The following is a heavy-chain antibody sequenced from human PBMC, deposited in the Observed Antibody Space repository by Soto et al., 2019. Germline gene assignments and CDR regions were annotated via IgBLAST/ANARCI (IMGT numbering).Heavy chain of an antibody. CDR1: EFTFSDYA. Sequence: QVQLVESGGGVVQPGRSLRLSCAASEFTFSDYAMHWVRQAPGKGLEWVAVISDDGDKVFYADSMKDRLTISRDNSKSTLFLQLTSLGPEDTALYYCAREREGSYSPADLWGQGTLVTVAS. CDR3: AREREGSYSPADL. D-gene: IGHD2-21*01. J-gene: IGHJ5*02. V-gene: IGHV3-30-3*01. CDR2: ISDDGDKV.